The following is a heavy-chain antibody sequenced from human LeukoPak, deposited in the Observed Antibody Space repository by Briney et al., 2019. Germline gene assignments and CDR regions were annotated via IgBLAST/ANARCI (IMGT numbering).Heavy chain of an antibody. CDR3: ARQGAAEVTWFDP. Sequence: SETLSLTCTVSGGSISSSSYYWGWIRQPPGKGLEWIGSIYYSGSTYYNPSLKSRVTISVDTSKNQFSLKLSSVTAADTAVYYCARQGAAEVTWFDPWGQETLVTVSS. CDR2: IYYSGST. CDR1: GGSISSSSYY. D-gene: IGHD6-13*01. J-gene: IGHJ5*02. V-gene: IGHV4-39*01.